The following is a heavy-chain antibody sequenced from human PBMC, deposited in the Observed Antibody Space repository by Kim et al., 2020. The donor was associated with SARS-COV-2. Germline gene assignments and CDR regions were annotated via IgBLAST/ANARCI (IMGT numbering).Heavy chain of an antibody. Sequence: GGSLRLSCAASGFTFSSYAMSWVRQAPGKGLEWISGISGSGGGTFYANSVKGRFTISRDNSKNTLYLQMDSLRAEDTALYYCVKGRLRYFPLDYWGQGTLVTVSS. CDR1: GFTFSSYA. CDR2: ISGSGGGT. J-gene: IGHJ4*02. V-gene: IGHV3-23*01. D-gene: IGHD3-9*01. CDR3: VKGRLRYFPLDY.